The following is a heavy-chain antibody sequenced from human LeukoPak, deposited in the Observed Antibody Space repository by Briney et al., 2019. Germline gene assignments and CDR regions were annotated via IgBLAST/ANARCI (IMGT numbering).Heavy chain of an antibody. CDR1: GLTFNKYW. D-gene: IGHD3-10*01. V-gene: IGHV3-7*01. CDR2: IKEDGTEK. Sequence: GGSLRLSCAVSGLTFNKYWMTWVRQAPGKGPEWVATIKEDGTEKHYVGSVKGRFTFSRDNAKNSLYLQLNSLRTEDTALYYCASRGDLSWFGAVRHWGQGTLVTVSS. J-gene: IGHJ4*02. CDR3: ASRGDLSWFGAVRH.